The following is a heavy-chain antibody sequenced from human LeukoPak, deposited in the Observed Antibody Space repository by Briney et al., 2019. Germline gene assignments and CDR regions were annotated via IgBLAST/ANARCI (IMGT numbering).Heavy chain of an antibody. CDR3: AAAISSGWYRYYFDY. CDR2: INHSGST. CDR1: GGPFSGYY. J-gene: IGHJ4*02. D-gene: IGHD6-19*01. V-gene: IGHV4-34*01. Sequence: SETLSLTCAVYGGPFSGYYWSWIRQPPGKGLEWIGEINHSGSTNYNPSLKSRVTISVDTSKNQFSLKLSSVTAADTAVYYCAAAISSGWYRYYFDYWGQGTLVTVSS.